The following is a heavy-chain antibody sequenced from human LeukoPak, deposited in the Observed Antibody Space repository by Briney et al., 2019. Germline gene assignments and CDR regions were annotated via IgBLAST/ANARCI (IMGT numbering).Heavy chain of an antibody. J-gene: IGHJ4*02. V-gene: IGHV5-51*01. CDR3: ARHVGYEYSNYDY. D-gene: IGHD4-11*01. Sequence: GESLKISCKGSGYSFTSYWIGWLRQMPGKGLEWMGIIYPGDSDTRYSPSLQGQVTISADKSISTAYLQWSSLKASDTAMYYCARHVGYEYSNYDYWGQGTLVTVSS. CDR2: IYPGDSDT. CDR1: GYSFTSYW.